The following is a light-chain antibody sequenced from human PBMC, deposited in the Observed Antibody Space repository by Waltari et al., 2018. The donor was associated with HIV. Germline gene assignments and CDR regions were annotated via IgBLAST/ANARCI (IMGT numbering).Light chain of an antibody. CDR2: DAS. J-gene: IGKJ5*01. CDR1: QSIRSY. V-gene: IGKV1-39*01. CDR3: QQGYITTPIT. Sequence: IQMTQSPSSLSASVGDSVTITCRASQSIRSYLNWYQQKPGKAPKLMISDASRLQSGVPSRFSGSGFGTEFTVTISSLQPEDFATYYCQQGYITTPITFGQGTSLDIK.